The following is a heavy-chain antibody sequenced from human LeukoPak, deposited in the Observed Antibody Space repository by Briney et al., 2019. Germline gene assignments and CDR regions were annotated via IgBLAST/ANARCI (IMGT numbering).Heavy chain of an antibody. Sequence: PGGSLRLSCAASGFTFSSYSMNGVRQAPGKGLEWVSSISSSSSYIYYADSVKGRFTISRDNAKNSLYLQMNSLRAEDTAVYYCARDLSYSSAPLPFYYFDYWGQGTLVTVSS. CDR3: ARDLSYSSAPLPFYYFDY. V-gene: IGHV3-21*01. CDR2: ISSSSSYI. J-gene: IGHJ4*02. CDR1: GFTFSSYS. D-gene: IGHD6-19*01.